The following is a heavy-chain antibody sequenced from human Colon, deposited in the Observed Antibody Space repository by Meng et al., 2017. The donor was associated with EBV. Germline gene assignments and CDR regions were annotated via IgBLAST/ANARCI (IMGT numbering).Heavy chain of an antibody. D-gene: IGHD3-16*01. Sequence: QVQLQESGPGLVKPSXXLSLTCTVSGGSISSGNHYWSWIRQHPGKGLEYIGYIYYSGSTYYNPSLKSRVIISVDTSKNQFSLRLNSVTAADTAVYYCARDGRAVGGGHLEYWGQGTLVTVSS. CDR2: IYYSGST. CDR1: GGSISSGNHY. CDR3: ARDGRAVGGGHLEY. V-gene: IGHV4-31*03. J-gene: IGHJ4*02.